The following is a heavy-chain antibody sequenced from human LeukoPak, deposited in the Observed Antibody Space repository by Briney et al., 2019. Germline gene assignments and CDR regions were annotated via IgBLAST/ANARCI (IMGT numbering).Heavy chain of an antibody. CDR2: INPNSGGT. Sequence: ASVKVSCKASGYTFTGYYMHWVRQAPGQGLEWMGWINPNSGGTNYAQKFQGRVTVTRDTSISTAYMELSRLRSDDTAVYYCARVLSNWNYHDYWGQGTLVTVSS. J-gene: IGHJ4*02. CDR1: GYTFTGYY. V-gene: IGHV1-2*02. CDR3: ARVLSNWNYHDY. D-gene: IGHD1-1*01.